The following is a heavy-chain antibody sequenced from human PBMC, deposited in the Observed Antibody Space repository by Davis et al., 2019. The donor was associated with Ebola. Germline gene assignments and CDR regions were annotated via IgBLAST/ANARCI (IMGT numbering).Heavy chain of an antibody. J-gene: IGHJ6*02. D-gene: IGHD6-19*01. Sequence: GESLKISCAASGFAFSSYAMHWVRQAPGKGLEWVAVISYDGSNKYYADSVKGRFTIPRDNSKNTLYLQMNSLRAEDTAVYYCARPRMSGEAVAGSSYYYYGMDVWGQGTTVTVSS. V-gene: IGHV3-30-3*01. CDR1: GFAFSSYA. CDR3: ARPRMSGEAVAGSSYYYYGMDV. CDR2: ISYDGSNK.